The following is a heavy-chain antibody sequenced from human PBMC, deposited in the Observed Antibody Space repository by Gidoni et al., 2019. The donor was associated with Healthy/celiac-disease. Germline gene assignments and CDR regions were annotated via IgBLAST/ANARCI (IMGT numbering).Heavy chain of an antibody. V-gene: IGHV4-59*07. CDR1: GAPISSYY. J-gene: IGHJ3*02. CDR3: ARGEGGQRDAFDI. D-gene: IGHD3-10*01. CDR2: IYYSGST. Sequence: QVQLQESGPGLVNPSNTLSLPSPVSGAPISSYYWSWIRQPPGKGLEWIGYIYYSGSTNYNPSLKSRVTISVDTSKNQFSLKLSSVTAADTAVYYCARGEGGQRDAFDIWGQGTMVTVSS.